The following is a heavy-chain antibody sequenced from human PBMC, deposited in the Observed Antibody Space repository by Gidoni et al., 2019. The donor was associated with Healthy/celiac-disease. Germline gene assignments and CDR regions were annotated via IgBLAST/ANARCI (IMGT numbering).Heavy chain of an antibody. CDR3: AKALRGVVHPYDY. Sequence: EVQLLESGGGLVQPGGSLRLSCAAPGFTFSSYAMSWVRQAPWKGLELFSTISGSGGSTYYADSMKGRFTISRDNSKNTLYLQMNSLRAEDTAVYYCAKALRGVVHPYDYWGQGTLVTVSS. J-gene: IGHJ4*02. CDR2: ISGSGGST. D-gene: IGHD2-15*01. V-gene: IGHV3-23*01. CDR1: GFTFSSYA.